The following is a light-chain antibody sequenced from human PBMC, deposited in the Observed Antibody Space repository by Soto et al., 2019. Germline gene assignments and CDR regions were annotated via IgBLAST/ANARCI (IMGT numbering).Light chain of an antibody. CDR3: QQYGNSPRLT. CDR1: QSVSSSH. Sequence: EVVLTQSPGTLTLSPGERATLSCRASQSVSSSHLAWYQQKPGQAPRLLIYAASTRATGIPDRFSGSGSGTDFTLTISRLEPADFAVYCCQQYGNSPRLTFGGGTKVDIK. J-gene: IGKJ4*01. V-gene: IGKV3-20*01. CDR2: AAS.